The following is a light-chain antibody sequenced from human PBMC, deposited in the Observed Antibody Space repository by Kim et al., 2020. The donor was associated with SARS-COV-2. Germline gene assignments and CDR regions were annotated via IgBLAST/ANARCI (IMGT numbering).Light chain of an antibody. J-gene: IGKJ1*01. V-gene: IGKV1-5*03. CDR1: RNIDTY. Sequence: ATVGDRVTITCRASRNIDTYLAWYQQKPGKAPKLLIYMASNLKSGVPSTFSGSGSGTEFTLTTSNLQPDDFATYYCQQYRTYPWTFGQGTKVDIK. CDR3: QQYRTYPWT. CDR2: MAS.